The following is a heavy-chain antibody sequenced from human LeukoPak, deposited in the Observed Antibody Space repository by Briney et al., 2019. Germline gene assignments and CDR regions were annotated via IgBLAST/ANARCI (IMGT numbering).Heavy chain of an antibody. CDR3: AKRSGASTYYFDY. D-gene: IGHD6-19*01. Sequence: GGSLRLSCAASGFTFSSYATSWVRLPPGKGLQWVSSLSTSGGNTYYADSVRGRFTISRDNSQNTLYLQMDSLRAEDTAVYYCAKRSGASTYYFDYWGQGALLTVSS. CDR2: LSTSGGNT. V-gene: IGHV3-23*01. CDR1: GFTFSSYA. J-gene: IGHJ4*02.